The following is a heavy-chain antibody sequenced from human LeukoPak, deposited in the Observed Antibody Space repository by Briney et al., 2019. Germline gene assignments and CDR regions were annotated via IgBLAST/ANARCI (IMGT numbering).Heavy chain of an antibody. CDR3: AKGHSNGYYYFDS. CDR1: GLILRNYN. V-gene: IGHV3-30*18. CDR2: MSYDGSNK. J-gene: IGHJ4*02. D-gene: IGHD5-24*01. Sequence: PGGSLRLSCAASGLILRNYNMRWVRKAPGKGLKGVAVMSYDGSNKYYADSLKGRFTISRDNSKNTVFLQMNSLRGEDTAVYYCAKGHSNGYYYFDSWGQGTLVTVSS.